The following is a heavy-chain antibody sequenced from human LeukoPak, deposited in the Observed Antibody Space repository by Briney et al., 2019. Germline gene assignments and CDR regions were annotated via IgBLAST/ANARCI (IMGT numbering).Heavy chain of an antibody. CDR2: ISGSGGST. J-gene: IGHJ4*02. V-gene: IGHV3-23*01. CDR1: GFTFSSYA. CDR3: AKDIWGYDYGNFDY. D-gene: IGHD5-18*01. Sequence: GGSLRLSCAASGFTFSSYAMSWVRQAPGKGLEWVSAISGSGGSTYYADSVKGRFTIPRDDSKNSLYLQMNSLRTEDTALYYCAKDIWGYDYGNFDYWGQGTLVTVSS.